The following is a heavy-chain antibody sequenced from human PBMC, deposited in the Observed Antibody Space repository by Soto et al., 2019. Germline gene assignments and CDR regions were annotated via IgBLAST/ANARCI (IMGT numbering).Heavy chain of an antibody. V-gene: IGHV1-18*04. D-gene: IGHD2-2*01. CDR1: GYTFTSYG. Sequence: AASVKVSCKASGYTFTSYGISWVRQAPGQGLEWMGWISAYNGNTNYAQKLQGRVTMTTDTSTSTAYMELRSLRSDDTAVYYCARLPPGVTGAKVPPDWFDPWGQGTLVTVSS. J-gene: IGHJ5*02. CDR2: ISAYNGNT. CDR3: ARLPPGVTGAKVPPDWFDP.